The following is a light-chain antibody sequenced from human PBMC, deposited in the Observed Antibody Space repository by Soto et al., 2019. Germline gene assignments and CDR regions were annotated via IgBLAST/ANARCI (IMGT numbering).Light chain of an antibody. V-gene: IGKV1-33*01. CDR3: QQYDNLLPIT. Sequence: QLTQSPSSLSASVGDRVTITCQASQDIDKNLNWYQQKPGKDPKLLIYDASSLQTGVPSGFSGRGSATDFTFTISSLQAEDIATYYCQQYDNLLPITFGQGTRLEIK. CDR2: DAS. J-gene: IGKJ5*01. CDR1: QDIDKN.